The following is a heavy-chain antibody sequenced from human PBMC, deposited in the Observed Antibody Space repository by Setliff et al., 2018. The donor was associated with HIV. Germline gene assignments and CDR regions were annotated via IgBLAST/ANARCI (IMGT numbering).Heavy chain of an antibody. V-gene: IGHV3-15*01. CDR3: TTPEGDYDFWSGYSPIFDH. CDR2: IKSKTDGGTT. Sequence: PGGSLRLSCATSGFTFTNAWMSWVRQAPGKGLEWVGRIKSKTDGGTTDYAAPVKGRFTISRDDSKNTLFLQMNSLKIEDTAVYYCTTPEGDYDFWSGYSPIFDHWGPGTLVTVS. CDR1: GFTFTNAW. D-gene: IGHD3-3*01. J-gene: IGHJ4*02.